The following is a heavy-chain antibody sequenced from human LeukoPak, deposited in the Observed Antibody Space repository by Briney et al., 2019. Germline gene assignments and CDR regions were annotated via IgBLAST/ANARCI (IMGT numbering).Heavy chain of an antibody. CDR1: GFTFSDYW. V-gene: IGHV3-74*01. Sequence: GGSLRLSCAASGFTFSDYWMHWVRQAPGKGLVWVSRVNSDGSTTSYADSVKGRISISRDNAKNTLYLQMNSLRAEDTAVYYCAREEITVTDAFDICGLGTIVTVSS. J-gene: IGHJ3*02. CDR3: AREEITVTDAFDI. CDR2: VNSDGSTT. D-gene: IGHD4-17*01.